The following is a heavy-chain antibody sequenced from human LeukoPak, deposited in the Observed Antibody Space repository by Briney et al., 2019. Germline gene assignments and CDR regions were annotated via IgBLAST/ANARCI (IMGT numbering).Heavy chain of an antibody. J-gene: IGHJ4*02. CDR3: ASDDYGGNGYYFDY. CDR2: IYYSGST. V-gene: IGHV4-61*01. Sequence: SETLSLTCTVSGGSVSSGSYYWSWIRQRQGKGLEWIGYIYYSGSTNYNPSLKSRVTISVDTSKNQFSLKLSSVTAADTAVYYCASDDYGGNGYYFDYWGQGTLVTVSS. CDR1: GGSVSSGSYY. D-gene: IGHD4-23*01.